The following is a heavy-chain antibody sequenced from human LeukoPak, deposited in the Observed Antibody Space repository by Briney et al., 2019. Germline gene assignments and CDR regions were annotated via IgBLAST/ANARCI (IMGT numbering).Heavy chain of an antibody. CDR2: ISVTGDIT. D-gene: IGHD2-21*01. Sequence: GGSLILSCAASGFTFSSYAMSWLRQAPQKGLERVSGISVTGDITYYADSVKGRFTIARDNSRTTLYLQLNSLRADDTAVYYCAKSHITRYPLQYYFDLWGQGAQVIVSS. CDR3: AKSHITRYPLQYYFDL. J-gene: IGHJ4*02. V-gene: IGHV3-23*01. CDR1: GFTFSSYA.